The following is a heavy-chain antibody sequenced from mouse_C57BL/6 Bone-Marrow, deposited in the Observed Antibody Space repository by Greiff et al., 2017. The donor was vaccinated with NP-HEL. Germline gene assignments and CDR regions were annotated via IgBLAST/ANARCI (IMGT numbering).Heavy chain of an antibody. D-gene: IGHD3-1*01. CDR1: GYTFTDYE. CDR2: IDPETGGT. V-gene: IGHV1-15*01. CDR3: TSLGVYPY. Sequence: VQLKESGAELVRPGASVTLSCKASGYTFTDYEMHWVKQTPVHGLEWIGAIDPETGGTAYNQKFKGKAILTADKSSSTAYMELRSLTSEDSAVYYCTSLGVYPYWGQGTSVTVSS. J-gene: IGHJ4*01.